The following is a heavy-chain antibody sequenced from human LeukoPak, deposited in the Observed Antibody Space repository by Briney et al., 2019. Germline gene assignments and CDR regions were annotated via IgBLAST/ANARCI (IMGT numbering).Heavy chain of an antibody. D-gene: IGHD6-19*01. CDR1: GYSFTNYW. Sequence: PGESLKISCKGSGYSFTNYWIGWVRQMPGKGLEWMGIIYPDDSDTRYSPSFRGQVTISADKSISTAYLQWSSLKASDTAMYYCARLIAVAGTPFDYWGRGTLVTVSS. J-gene: IGHJ4*02. V-gene: IGHV5-51*01. CDR3: ARLIAVAGTPFDY. CDR2: IYPDDSDT.